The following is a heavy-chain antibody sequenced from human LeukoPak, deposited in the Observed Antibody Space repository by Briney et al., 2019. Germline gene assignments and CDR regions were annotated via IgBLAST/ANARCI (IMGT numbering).Heavy chain of an antibody. CDR3: VRLQLGSGSSIYHFDY. D-gene: IGHD3-10*01. Sequence: PSETLSLTCTVSGGSISSYYWSWIRQPPGKGLEWIGYIYYSGSTNYNPSLKSRVTISVDTSKNQFSLKLSSVTAADTAVYYCVRLQLGSGSSIYHFDYWGQGTLVTVSS. J-gene: IGHJ4*02. CDR1: GGSISSYY. V-gene: IGHV4-59*08. CDR2: IYYSGST.